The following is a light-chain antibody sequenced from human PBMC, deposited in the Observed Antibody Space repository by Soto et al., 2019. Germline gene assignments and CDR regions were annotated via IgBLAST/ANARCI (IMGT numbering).Light chain of an antibody. V-gene: IGKV1-39*01. CDR2: AAS. J-gene: IGKJ1*01. CDR3: HQTYSTPRT. CDR1: QSISTY. Sequence: DIQMTQSPSSLSASVGDRVTITCRASQSISTYLNWYQHKPGKAPKLLIYAASSLQSGVPSRFSGIGSGTDFTLTISSLQPEDFANYYCHQTYSTPRTFGQGTKVEIK.